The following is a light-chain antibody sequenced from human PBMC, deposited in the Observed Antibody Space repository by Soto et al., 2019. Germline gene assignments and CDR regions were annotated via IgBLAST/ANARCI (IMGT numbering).Light chain of an antibody. CDR3: QQSYSTPRT. Sequence: DIQMTQSPSSLSASVGDRVTITCQASQDITNHLNWYQQKPGKAPNLLIYDASNLETGVPSRFSGSGSGTDFSLTISSLQPEDFSTYYCQQSYSTPRTFGQGTKVEVK. CDR1: QDITNH. J-gene: IGKJ1*01. V-gene: IGKV1-39*01. CDR2: DAS.